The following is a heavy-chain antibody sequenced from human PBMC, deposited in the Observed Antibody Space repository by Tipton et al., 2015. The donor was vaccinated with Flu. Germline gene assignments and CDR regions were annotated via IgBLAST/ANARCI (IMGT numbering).Heavy chain of an antibody. CDR1: GDSISSFY. CDR2: ISNSGSS. CDR3: ARYGTYDGWRYFQH. D-gene: IGHD1-26*01. J-gene: IGHJ1*01. Sequence: TLSLTCSVSGDSISSFYWSWIRQPPGKGLEWIAYISNSGSSNYNPSLKSRITVSVDTSKNQFALKLSSVTAADTAVYYCARYGTYDGWRYFQHWGQGTLVTVSS. V-gene: IGHV4-59*01.